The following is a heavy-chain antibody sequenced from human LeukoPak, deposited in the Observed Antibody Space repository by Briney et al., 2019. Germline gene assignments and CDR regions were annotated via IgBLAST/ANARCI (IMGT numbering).Heavy chain of an antibody. CDR2: INPNSGGT. D-gene: IGHD3-10*01. CDR1: GYTFTGYY. CDR3: ASRLPRVSIYIGEFAYSFDH. J-gene: IGHJ4*02. Sequence: GASVKVSCKASGYTFTGYYMHWVRQAPGQGLEWMGWINPNSGGTNYAQKFQGRVTMTRDTSISTAYMELSGLRSEDTAFYYCASRLPRVSIYIGEFAYSFDHWGQGALVTVSS. V-gene: IGHV1-2*02.